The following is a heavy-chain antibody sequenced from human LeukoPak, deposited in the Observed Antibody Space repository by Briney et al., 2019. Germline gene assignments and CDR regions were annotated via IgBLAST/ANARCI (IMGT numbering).Heavy chain of an antibody. V-gene: IGHV4-30-2*01. J-gene: IGHJ4*02. CDR1: GGSISSGGYS. CDR2: IYHSGST. D-gene: IGHD3-9*01. Sequence: SQTLSLTCAVSGGSISSGGYSWSWIRQPPGKGLEWIGYIYHSGSTYYNPSLKSRVTISVDRSKNQFSLKLSSVTAADTAVYYCARGILTGPSPLFDYWGQGTLVTASS. CDR3: ARGILTGPSPLFDY.